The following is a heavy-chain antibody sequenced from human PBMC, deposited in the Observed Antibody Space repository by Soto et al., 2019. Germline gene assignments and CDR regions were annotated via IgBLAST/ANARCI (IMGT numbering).Heavy chain of an antibody. CDR2: IWYDGSNK. V-gene: IGHV3-33*01. Sequence: GGSRRLSCAASGFTFSSYGMHWVRQAPGKGLEWVAVIWYDGSNKYYADSVKGRFTISRDNSKNTLYLQMNSLRAEDTAVYYCARERVGATKLRTSLAEYFQHWGQGTLVTVSS. CDR3: ARERVGATKLRTSLAEYFQH. CDR1: GFTFSSYG. D-gene: IGHD1-26*01. J-gene: IGHJ1*01.